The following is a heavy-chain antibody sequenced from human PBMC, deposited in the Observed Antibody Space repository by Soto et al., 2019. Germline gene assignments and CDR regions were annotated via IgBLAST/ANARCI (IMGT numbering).Heavy chain of an antibody. CDR3: GKLVFYDPGPNGFAP. D-gene: IGHD3-3*02. Sequence: SETLSLTCTVSAGSISSSSYYWGWIRQPPGKGLGWIGNIYYSGTTYYNPSLTSRVTISVDTSKNQFSLKLSSVTAADTAVYYCGKLVFYDPGPNGFAPGGQEPRVTVPS. V-gene: IGHV4-39*01. CDR1: AGSISSSSYY. CDR2: IYYSGTT. J-gene: IGHJ5*02.